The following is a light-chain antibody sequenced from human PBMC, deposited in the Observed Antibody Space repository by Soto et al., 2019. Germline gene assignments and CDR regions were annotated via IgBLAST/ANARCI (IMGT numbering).Light chain of an antibody. Sequence: QAVVTQEPSLTVSPGGTVTLTCASSTGPVTTAFYPNWLQQKPGQAPRPLIYSTTKRYSWTPARFSGSLLGGKAALTLSGAQPEDEADYYCLLYLGCHLRRFGGGTKVTVL. J-gene: IGLJ3*02. CDR2: STT. V-gene: IGLV7-43*01. CDR3: LLYLGCHLRR. CDR1: TGPVTTAFY.